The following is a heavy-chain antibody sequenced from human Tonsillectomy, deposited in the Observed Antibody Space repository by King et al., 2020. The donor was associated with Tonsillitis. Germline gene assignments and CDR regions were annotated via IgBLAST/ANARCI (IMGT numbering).Heavy chain of an antibody. V-gene: IGHV7-4-1*02. D-gene: IGHD3-22*01. Sequence: QLVQSGSELKKPGASVKVSCKASQYTFTSYTMNWVRQAPGQGLEWVGWINTNTGKPTYAKGFTGRFVFSLDTSVTTAYLQISSLKAEDTAVHYCVRASKYYDSSGFFSRAVFDYWGQGTLVTVSS. CDR3: VRASKYYDSSGFFSRAVFDY. CDR1: QYTFTSYT. J-gene: IGHJ4*02. CDR2: INTNTGKP.